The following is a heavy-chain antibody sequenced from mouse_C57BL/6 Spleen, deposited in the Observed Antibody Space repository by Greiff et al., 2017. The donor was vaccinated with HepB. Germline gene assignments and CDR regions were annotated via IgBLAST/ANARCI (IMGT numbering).Heavy chain of an antibody. J-gene: IGHJ2*01. V-gene: IGHV1-69*01. CDR2: IDPSDSYT. CDR1: GYTFTSYW. Sequence: QVQLQQPGAELVMPGASVKLSCKASGYTFTSYWMHWVKQRPGQGLEWIGEIDPSDSYTNSNQKFKGKSTLTVDKSSSTAYMQLSSLTSEDSAVYYCSTNGGYGRQGTTLSVPS. CDR3: STNGGY.